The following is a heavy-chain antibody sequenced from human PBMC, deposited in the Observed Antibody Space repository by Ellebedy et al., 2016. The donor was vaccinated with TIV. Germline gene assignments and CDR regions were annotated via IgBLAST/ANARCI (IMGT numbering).Heavy chain of an antibody. CDR1: GFTFSRYW. CDR2: IKQDVSEK. D-gene: IGHD3-9*01. CDR3: ARDNGGEFEWLFTISIDI. V-gene: IGHV3-7*01. Sequence: GESLKISCAASGFTFSRYWMSWVRQAPGKGLEWVANIKQDVSEKYYVDSVKGRFTISRDNAKNLVYLQMNSLRGEDAAVYYCARDNGGEFEWLFTISIDIWGQGTMVTVSS. J-gene: IGHJ3*02.